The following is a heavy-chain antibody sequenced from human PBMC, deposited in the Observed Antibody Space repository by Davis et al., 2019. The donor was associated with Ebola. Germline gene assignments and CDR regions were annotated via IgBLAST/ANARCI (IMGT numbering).Heavy chain of an antibody. D-gene: IGHD2-2*01. Sequence: AASVKVSCKAAGYTFSGYGITWVRQAPGQGLEWMGWISGYNGNTDYAVNLQGRVTMTTDTSTSTAYMELRSLRSDDTAVYYCARDGGEICSSTSCFHGLDVWGLGTTVTVSS. CDR2: ISGYNGNT. V-gene: IGHV1-18*01. CDR1: GYTFSGYG. CDR3: ARDGGEICSSTSCFHGLDV. J-gene: IGHJ6*02.